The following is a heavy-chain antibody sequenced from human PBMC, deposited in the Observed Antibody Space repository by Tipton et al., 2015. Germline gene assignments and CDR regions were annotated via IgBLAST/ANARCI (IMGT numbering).Heavy chain of an antibody. V-gene: IGHV4-31*03. CDR1: GGSISSGGYY. CDR3: ARVNVVVVTPTIDY. J-gene: IGHJ4*02. D-gene: IGHD2-15*01. Sequence: TLSLTCTVSGGSISSGGYYWSWIRQHPGKGLEWIGYIYNSGSTYHNPSLKSRVTISVDTSKNQFSLKLASVTAADTAVYFCARVNVVVVTPTIDYWGQGTLVTVSS. CDR2: IYNSGST.